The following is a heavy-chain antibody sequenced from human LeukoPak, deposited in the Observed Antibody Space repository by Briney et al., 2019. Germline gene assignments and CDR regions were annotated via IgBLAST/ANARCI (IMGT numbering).Heavy chain of an antibody. D-gene: IGHD3-10*01. Sequence: SETLSLTCTVSGGSISSSSYYWSWIRQPAGEGLEWIGRIYASGSTNYNPSLMSRVTMSVDTSKNQFSLKLSSVTAADTAVYYCARDHVYGSGSPYYYYGMDVWGQGTTVTVSS. J-gene: IGHJ6*02. CDR1: GGSISSSSYY. CDR2: IYASGST. CDR3: ARDHVYGSGSPYYYYGMDV. V-gene: IGHV4-61*02.